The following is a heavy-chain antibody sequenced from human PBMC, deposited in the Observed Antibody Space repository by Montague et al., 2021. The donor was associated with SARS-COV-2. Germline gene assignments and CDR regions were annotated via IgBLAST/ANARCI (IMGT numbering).Heavy chain of an antibody. D-gene: IGHD4-17*01. Sequence: SETLSLTCTVSGDSTSCPNCYWGWIRQPPGQGLDWIGTIYNSGTTYYNPSLKGRLTISIDTPKNQFSLKLSSVTAADTAVYYCARHRNYGDHSLDNWFHPWGQGTLVTVSS. CDR2: IYNSGTT. J-gene: IGHJ5*02. CDR1: GDSTSCPNCY. V-gene: IGHV4-39*01. CDR3: ARHRNYGDHSLDNWFHP.